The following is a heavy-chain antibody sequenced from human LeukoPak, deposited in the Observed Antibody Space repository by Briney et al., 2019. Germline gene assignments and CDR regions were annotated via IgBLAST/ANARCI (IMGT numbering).Heavy chain of an antibody. Sequence: SETLSLTCTVSGGSISSGSYYWSWIRQPAGKGLKWIGRIYASGSTNYNPSLKSRVTISADTSKNQFSLKLSSVTAADTAVYYCAREPSTVTTPIPFDYWGQGTLVTVSS. CDR3: AREPSTVTTPIPFDY. J-gene: IGHJ4*02. D-gene: IGHD4-17*01. CDR2: IYASGST. V-gene: IGHV4-61*02. CDR1: GGSISSGSYY.